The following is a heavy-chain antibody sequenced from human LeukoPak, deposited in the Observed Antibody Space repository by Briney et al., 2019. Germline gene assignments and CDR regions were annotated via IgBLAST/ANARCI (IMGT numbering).Heavy chain of an antibody. J-gene: IGHJ4*02. V-gene: IGHV4-39*01. CDR2: IYYSGST. D-gene: IGHD3-22*01. Sequence: SETLSLTCTVSGGSISSSSYYWGWIRQPPGKGLEWIGSIYYSGSTYYNPSLKSRVTISVDTSKNQFSLNLYSVTAADTAVFYCARSYYYDYRQIDYWGQGTLVTVSS. CDR1: GGSISSSSYY. CDR3: ARSYYYDYRQIDY.